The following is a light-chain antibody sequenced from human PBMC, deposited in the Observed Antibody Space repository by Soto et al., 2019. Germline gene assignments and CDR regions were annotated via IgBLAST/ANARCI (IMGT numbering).Light chain of an antibody. CDR2: GVN. CDR3: CSYSDTYTYV. Sequence: QSALTQPRSVSESPGQSVTISCTGTSSDVGGYDYLSWYQQHPGKAPKLLIYGVNERPSGVPDRFSGSKSGSTASLIISGLQAEDEADYYCCSYSDTYTYVFGGGTKVTVL. CDR1: SSDVGGYDY. V-gene: IGLV2-11*01. J-gene: IGLJ1*01.